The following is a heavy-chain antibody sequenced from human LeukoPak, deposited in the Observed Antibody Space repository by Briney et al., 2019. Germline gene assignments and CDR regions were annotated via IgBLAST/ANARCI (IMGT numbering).Heavy chain of an antibody. CDR2: ISSSSYL. J-gene: IGHJ4*02. CDR3: ARDLGDGYNTVDY. CDR1: GFTFSSYS. V-gene: IGHV3-21*01. Sequence: GRSLRLSCAASGFTFSSYSMTWVRQAPGKGLEWVSSISSSSYLYYADSVKGRFTISRGNAKNSLYLQMNSLRAEDTAVYYCARDLGDGYNTVDYWGQGTLVTVSS. D-gene: IGHD5-24*01.